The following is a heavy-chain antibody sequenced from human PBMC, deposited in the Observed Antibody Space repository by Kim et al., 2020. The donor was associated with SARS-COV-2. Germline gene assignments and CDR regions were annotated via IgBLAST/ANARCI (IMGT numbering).Heavy chain of an antibody. CDR3: ARDNFAFDI. J-gene: IGHJ3*02. CDR1: GYTFTRNY. Sequence: ASVKVSCKASGYTFTRNYMHWVRQAPGQGLEWMGIINPGDGSTSYAQRFQDRFTVTRDTSTNTLYMELSSLRSEDTAMYYCARDNFAFDIWSQGTMVTVS. CDR2: INPGDGST. V-gene: IGHV1-46*01.